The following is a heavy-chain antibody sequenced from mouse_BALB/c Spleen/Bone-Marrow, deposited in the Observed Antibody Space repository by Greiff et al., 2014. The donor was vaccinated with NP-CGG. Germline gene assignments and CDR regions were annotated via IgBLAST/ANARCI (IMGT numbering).Heavy chain of an antibody. CDR3: ARGLHWEDFDY. CDR2: ISSGSSTI. V-gene: IGHV5-17*02. J-gene: IGHJ2*01. CDR1: GFTFSSFG. D-gene: IGHD4-1*01. Sequence: EVKLQEFGGGLVQPGGSRKLSCAASGFTFSSFGMHWVRQAPERGLERVAYISSGSSTIFYADTVKGRFTISRDNPKNTLFLQMTSLRSEDTAMYYCARGLHWEDFDYWGQGTTLTVSS.